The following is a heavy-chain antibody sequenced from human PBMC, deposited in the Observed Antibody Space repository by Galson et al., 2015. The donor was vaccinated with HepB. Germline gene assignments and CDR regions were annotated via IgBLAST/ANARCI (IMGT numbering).Heavy chain of an antibody. CDR2: IEQDGSET. CDR1: GFTFSSYW. V-gene: IGHV3-7*03. D-gene: IGHD3-9*01. J-gene: IGHJ4*02. Sequence: SLRLSCAASGFTFSSYWMTWVRQAPGKGLEWVANIEQDGSETYYVDSLKGRFTISRDNAKKSLYLQMNSLRAEDTAVYYCARAKGEILTGPEHFEYWGQGALVTVSS. CDR3: ARAKGEILTGPEHFEY.